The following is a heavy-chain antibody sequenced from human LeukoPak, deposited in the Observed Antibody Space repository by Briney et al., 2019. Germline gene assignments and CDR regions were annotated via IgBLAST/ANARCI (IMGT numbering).Heavy chain of an antibody. CDR2: ISSSSSTI. V-gene: IGHV3-48*01. D-gene: IGHD5-18*01. J-gene: IGHJ4*02. CDR1: GFAFSSYS. CDR3: ARDSGTAMVVLFDY. Sequence: GSLRLSCAASGFAFSSYSMNWVRQAPGKGLEWVSYISSSSSTIYYADSVKGRFTISRDNAKNSLYLQMNSLRAEDTAVYYCARDSGTAMVVLFDYWGQGTLVTVSS.